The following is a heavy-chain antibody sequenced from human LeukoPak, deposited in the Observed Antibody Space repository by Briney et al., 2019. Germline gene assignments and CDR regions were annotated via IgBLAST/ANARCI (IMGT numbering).Heavy chain of an antibody. CDR1: GYSISSGYY. Sequence: SETLSLTCTVSGYSISSGYYWGWIRQPPGKGLEWIGSIYHSGSTYYNPSLKSRVTISVDTSKNQSSLKLSSVTAADTAAYYCARVRVVVTATNNWFDPWGQGTLVTVSS. D-gene: IGHD2-21*02. CDR2: IYHSGST. V-gene: IGHV4-38-2*02. J-gene: IGHJ5*02. CDR3: ARVRVVVTATNNWFDP.